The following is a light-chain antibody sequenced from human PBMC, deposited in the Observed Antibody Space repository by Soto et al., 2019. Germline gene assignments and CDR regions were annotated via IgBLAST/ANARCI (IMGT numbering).Light chain of an antibody. V-gene: IGKV3-15*01. J-gene: IGKJ4*01. Sequence: IVMTQSPATLSVSPGERVTFSCRASQGINRKLAWYQHKAGQAPRHLISGASTGATGIPARFSGSGSGTEFTLTINRLQSEDSAVYYCQQYHPWPVTFGGGTNVDSK. CDR2: GAS. CDR3: QQYHPWPVT. CDR1: QGINRK.